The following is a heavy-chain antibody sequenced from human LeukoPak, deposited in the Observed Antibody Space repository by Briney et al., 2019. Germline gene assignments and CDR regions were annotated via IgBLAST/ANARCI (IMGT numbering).Heavy chain of an antibody. Sequence: GGSLRLSCAASGFTFSSYSMNWVRQAPGKGLEWVSYISSSGSTIYYADSVKGRFTISRDNAKNSRYLQMNSLRAEGTAVYYCAIFSSADYWGQETLVTVSS. CDR1: GFTFSSYS. J-gene: IGHJ4*02. CDR2: ISSSGSTI. CDR3: AIFSSADY. D-gene: IGHD3-22*01. V-gene: IGHV3-48*04.